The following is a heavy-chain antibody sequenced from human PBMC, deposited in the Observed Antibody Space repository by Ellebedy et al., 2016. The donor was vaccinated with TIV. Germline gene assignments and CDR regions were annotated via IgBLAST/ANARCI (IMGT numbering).Heavy chain of an antibody. CDR1: GFTFSDYY. CDR3: ARDLRITARDYYPDY. CDR2: ITSSGVTT. J-gene: IGHJ4*02. V-gene: IGHV3-11*01. D-gene: IGHD6-6*01. Sequence: GESLKISXAASGFTFSDYYMSWIRQAPGKGLEWISYITSSGVTTYYADSVKGRFTISRDNAKNSVDLQMHSLRADDTAFYYCARDLRITARDYYPDYWGQGTLVTVSS.